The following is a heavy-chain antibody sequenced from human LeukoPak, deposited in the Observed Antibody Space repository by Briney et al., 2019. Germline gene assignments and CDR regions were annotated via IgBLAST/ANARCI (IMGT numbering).Heavy chain of an antibody. Sequence: SQTLSLTCTVSGGSISSDSYYWSWIRQPAGKGLEWIGHIQASGNTNYNPSLKSRVTISVDTSKNQFSLRLSSVTAADTAVYYCAKGGVVVVAPNGFHIWGQGTMVTVSS. CDR3: AKGGVVVVAPNGFHI. D-gene: IGHD2-15*01. V-gene: IGHV4-61*09. CDR1: GGSISSDSYY. CDR2: IQASGNT. J-gene: IGHJ3*02.